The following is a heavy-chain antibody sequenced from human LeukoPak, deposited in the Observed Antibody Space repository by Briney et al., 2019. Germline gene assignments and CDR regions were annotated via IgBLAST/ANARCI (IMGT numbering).Heavy chain of an antibody. D-gene: IGHD6-19*01. J-gene: IGHJ4*02. CDR1: GYAFTDYY. V-gene: IGHV1-2*02. CDR2: INPNTGGT. Sequence: GASVKVSCKTSGYAFTDYYIHWVRQAPGQGLEWVGWINPNTGGTNYAQKFQGRVTMSRDTSISTAYMELSRLRSDDTAVYYCARFRYSSGWYYGFDYWGQGTLVTVSS. CDR3: ARFRYSSGWYYGFDY.